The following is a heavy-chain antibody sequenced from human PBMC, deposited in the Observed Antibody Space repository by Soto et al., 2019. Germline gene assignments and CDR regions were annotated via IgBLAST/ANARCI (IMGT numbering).Heavy chain of an antibody. CDR1: GFTFTSYS. CDR2: ISSGSRYI. Sequence: GGSLRLSCAASGFTFTSYSMNWVRKAPGKGLEWVSSISSGSRYIYYADSVKGRFTVSRDNAKNTLYLQMNSLKTEDTAVYYCTTGLVRSSGGGGAFDIWGQGTMVTVSS. D-gene: IGHD2-8*01. J-gene: IGHJ3*02. CDR3: TTGLVRSSGGGGAFDI. V-gene: IGHV3-21*03.